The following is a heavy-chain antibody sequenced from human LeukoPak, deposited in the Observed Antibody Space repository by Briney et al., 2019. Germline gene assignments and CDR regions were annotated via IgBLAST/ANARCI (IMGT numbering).Heavy chain of an antibody. CDR3: GGGLVRGPKDY. Sequence: GGSLRLSCAASGFTFSSYWMTWVPQAPGKGLEWVANIKQDGSEKFYVDPVKSRFTISRDNAKNSLYLQMNSLRAEDTAVYYCGGGLVRGPKDYWGQGTLVTVSS. D-gene: IGHD3-10*01. CDR1: GFTFSSYW. CDR2: IKQDGSEK. V-gene: IGHV3-7*01. J-gene: IGHJ4*02.